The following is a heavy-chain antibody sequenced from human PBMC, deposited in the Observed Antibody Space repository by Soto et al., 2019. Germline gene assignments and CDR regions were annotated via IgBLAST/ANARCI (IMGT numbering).Heavy chain of an antibody. J-gene: IGHJ4*02. CDR2: ISSSGSTI. D-gene: IGHD2-15*01. CDR3: AREILGYCSGGSCSRSIDY. CDR1: GFTFSSYE. Sequence: EVQLVESGGGLVQPGGSLRLSCAASGFTFSSYEMNWVRQAPGKGLEWVSYISSSGSTIYYADSVKGRFTISRDNAKNSLYLQMNSLRAEDMDVYYCAREILGYCSGGSCSRSIDYGGQGTLVTVSS. V-gene: IGHV3-48*03.